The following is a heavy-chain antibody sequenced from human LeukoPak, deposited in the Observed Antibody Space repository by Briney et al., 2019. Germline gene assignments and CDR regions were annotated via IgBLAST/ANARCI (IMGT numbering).Heavy chain of an antibody. CDR3: ARARFAVVPFDL. J-gene: IGHJ4*02. D-gene: IGHD3-3*01. CDR1: GFTFDDYA. V-gene: IGHV3-9*01. CDR2: INWNSGSI. Sequence: GRSLRLSCAASGFTFDDYAMHWVRQAPGKGLEWVSGINWNSGSIGYADSVKGRFTISRDNAKNSLFLQMNSLRAEDTALYFCARARFAVVPFDLWGQGTLVTVSS.